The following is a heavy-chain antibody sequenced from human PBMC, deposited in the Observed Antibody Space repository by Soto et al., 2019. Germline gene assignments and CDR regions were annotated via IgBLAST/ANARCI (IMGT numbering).Heavy chain of an antibody. Sequence: ASVKVSCKASGYTFTSYGISWVRQAPGQGLEWMGWISAYNGNTNYAQKLQGRVTITTDTSTSTAYMELSSLRSEDTAVYYCARDKVTRDYYYYYGMDVWGQGTTVTVS. CDR2: ISAYNGNT. J-gene: IGHJ6*02. CDR1: GYTFTSYG. V-gene: IGHV1-18*01. D-gene: IGHD4-4*01. CDR3: ARDKVTRDYYYYYGMDV.